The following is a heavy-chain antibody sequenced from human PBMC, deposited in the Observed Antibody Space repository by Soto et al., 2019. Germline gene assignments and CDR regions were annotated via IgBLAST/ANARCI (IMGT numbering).Heavy chain of an antibody. J-gene: IGHJ5*02. V-gene: IGHV4-59*01. CDR2: IYYSGST. CDR1: GGSISSYY. CDR3: ARDSATFGIFGEVGNWFDP. Sequence: PSETLSLTCTVSGGSISSYYWSWIRQPPGKGLEWIGYIYYSGSTNYNPSIKSRVTISVDTSKNQFSLKLSSATAADTAVFYCARDSATFGIFGEVGNWFDPWGQGTLVTVSS. D-gene: IGHD3-3*01.